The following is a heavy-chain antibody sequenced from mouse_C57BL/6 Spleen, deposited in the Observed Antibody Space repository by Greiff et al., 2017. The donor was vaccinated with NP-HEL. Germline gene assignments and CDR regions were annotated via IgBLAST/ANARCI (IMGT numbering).Heavy chain of an antibody. Sequence: EVKLMESGGGLVKPGGSLKLSCAASGFTFSDYGMHWVRQAPEKGLEWVAYISSGSSTIYYADTVKGRFTISRDNAKNTLFLQMTSLRSEDTAMYYCARGGDYGAWFAYWGQGTLVTVSA. D-gene: IGHD2-4*01. V-gene: IGHV5-17*01. CDR2: ISSGSSTI. J-gene: IGHJ3*01. CDR3: ARGGDYGAWFAY. CDR1: GFTFSDYG.